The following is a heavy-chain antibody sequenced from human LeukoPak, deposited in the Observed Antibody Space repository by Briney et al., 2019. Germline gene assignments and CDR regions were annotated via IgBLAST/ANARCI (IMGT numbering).Heavy chain of an antibody. D-gene: IGHD3-22*01. CDR3: ARDRPVYDSSGYYYRDLDY. CDR1: GFTFSSYG. V-gene: IGHV3-33*01. Sequence: RSLRLSCAASGFTFSSYGMHWVRQAPGKGLEWVAVIWYDGSNKYYADSVKGRFTISRDNSKNTLYLQMNSLRAEDTAVYYCARDRPVYDSSGYYYRDLDYWGQGTLVTVSS. CDR2: IWYDGSNK. J-gene: IGHJ4*02.